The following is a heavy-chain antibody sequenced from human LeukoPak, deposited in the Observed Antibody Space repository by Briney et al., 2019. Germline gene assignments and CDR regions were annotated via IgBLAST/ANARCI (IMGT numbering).Heavy chain of an antibody. Sequence: PSETLSLTCAVYGGSFSGYYWSWIRQPPGKGLEWIGEINHSGSTNYNPSLKSRVTISVDTSKNRFSLKLSSVTAADTAVYYCARSYYYGSGSYYDYWGQGTLVTVSS. V-gene: IGHV4-34*01. CDR1: GGSFSGYY. CDR3: ARSYYYGSGSYYDY. CDR2: INHSGST. J-gene: IGHJ4*02. D-gene: IGHD3-10*01.